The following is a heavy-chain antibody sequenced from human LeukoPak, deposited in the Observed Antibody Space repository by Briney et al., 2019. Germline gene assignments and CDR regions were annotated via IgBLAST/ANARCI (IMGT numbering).Heavy chain of an antibody. CDR3: AREYSSSWYFDY. J-gene: IGHJ4*02. Sequence: PGGSLRLSCAASRFTFSSYSMNWVRQAPGKGLEWVSSISSSSSYIYYANSVKGRFTISRDNAKNSLYLQMNSLRAEDTAVYYCAREYSSSWYFDYWGQGTLVTVSS. D-gene: IGHD6-13*01. CDR1: RFTFSSYS. CDR2: ISSSSSYI. V-gene: IGHV3-21*01.